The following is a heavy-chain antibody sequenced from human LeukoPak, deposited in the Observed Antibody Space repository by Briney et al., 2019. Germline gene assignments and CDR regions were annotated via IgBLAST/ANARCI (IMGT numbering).Heavy chain of an antibody. J-gene: IGHJ6*03. D-gene: IGHD4-17*01. V-gene: IGHV3-21*01. Sequence: GGSLRLSCAASGFTFSSYSMNWVRQAPGKGLEWVSSISSSSSYIYYADSVKGRFTISRDNTKNSLYLQMNSLRAEDTAVYYCARDMTTVTSYYYYYMDVWGKGTTVTVSS. CDR2: ISSSSSYI. CDR3: ARDMTTVTSYYYYYMDV. CDR1: GFTFSSYS.